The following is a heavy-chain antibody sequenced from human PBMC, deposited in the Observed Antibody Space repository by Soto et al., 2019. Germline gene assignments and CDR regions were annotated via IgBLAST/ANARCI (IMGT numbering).Heavy chain of an antibody. V-gene: IGHV4-30-4*01. D-gene: IGHD3-22*01. J-gene: IGHJ3*02. CDR3: ARWSPIYDSSGYCNAFDI. CDR2: IYYSGST. Sequence: PSETLSLTCTVSGGSISSGDYYWSWIRQPPGKGLEWIGYIYYSGSTYYNPSLKSRVTISVDTSKNQFSLKLSSVTAADTAVYYCARWSPIYDSSGYCNAFDIWGQGTMVTVSS. CDR1: GGSISSGDYY.